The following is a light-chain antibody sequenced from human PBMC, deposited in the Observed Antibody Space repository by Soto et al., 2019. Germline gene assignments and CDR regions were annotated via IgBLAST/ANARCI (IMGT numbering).Light chain of an antibody. CDR3: QQSYSTPPT. J-gene: IGKJ4*01. CDR1: QSISNS. CDR2: TTS. V-gene: IGKV1-39*01. Sequence: DIQMTQSPSSLSASVGDRVTITCRASQSISNSLNWYQQKPGKAPDLLIYTTSSLQSGVPSRFSGSGAGTDFTLTIRSLQPEDFATYYCQQSYSTPPTFGGGTNVDIK.